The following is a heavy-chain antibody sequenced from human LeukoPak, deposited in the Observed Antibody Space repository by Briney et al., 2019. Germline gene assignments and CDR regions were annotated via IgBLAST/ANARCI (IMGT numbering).Heavy chain of an antibody. Sequence: GGSLRLSCAASGFTFSSYGMHWVRQAPGKGLEWVAVISYDGGNKYYADSVKGRFTISRDNSKNTLYLQMNSLRAEDTAVYYCAKGLAVAGTMVGDYWGQGTLVTVSS. CDR2: ISYDGGNK. J-gene: IGHJ4*02. V-gene: IGHV3-30*18. CDR1: GFTFSSYG. CDR3: AKGLAVAGTMVGDY. D-gene: IGHD6-19*01.